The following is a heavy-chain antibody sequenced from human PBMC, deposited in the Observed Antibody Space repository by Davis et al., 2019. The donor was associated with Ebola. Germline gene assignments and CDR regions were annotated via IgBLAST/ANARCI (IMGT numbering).Heavy chain of an antibody. Sequence: GESLKISCAASGFTFSRYAMHWVRQAPGKGLEWVSVISYDGSNKYYADSVKGRFTISRDNSKNTLYLQMNSLRAEDTAVYYCARDHSGSHYGAYYFDFWGQGTLVTVSS. J-gene: IGHJ4*02. CDR1: GFTFSRYA. CDR2: ISYDGSNK. V-gene: IGHV3-30-3*01. CDR3: ARDHSGSHYGAYYFDF. D-gene: IGHD1-26*01.